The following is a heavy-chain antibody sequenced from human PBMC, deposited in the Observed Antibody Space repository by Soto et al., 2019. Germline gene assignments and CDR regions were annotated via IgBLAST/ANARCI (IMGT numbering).Heavy chain of an antibody. V-gene: IGHV4-34*01. J-gene: IGHJ4*02. Sequence: QVQLQQWGAGLLKPSETLSLTFAVYGGSFSDFYWSWIRQSPGKGLEWLGEINYSGNTNYNPSLKSRITISVDTSKKELYLKLTSVTAADTAIYYCSCYARDYWGQGTLVTVSS. CDR3: SCYARDY. CDR1: GGSFSDFY. D-gene: IGHD2-15*01. CDR2: INYSGNT.